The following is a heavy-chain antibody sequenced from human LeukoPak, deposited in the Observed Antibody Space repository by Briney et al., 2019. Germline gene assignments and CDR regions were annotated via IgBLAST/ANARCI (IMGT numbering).Heavy chain of an antibody. Sequence: PSETLSLTCTVSGGSISSYYWSLIRQPPRKGLEWIVYIYYSGSTNYNPSLKSRVTISVDTSKNQFSLKLSSVTAADTAVYYCARAFPPVGALMNNWYFDLWGRGTLVTVSS. CDR2: IYYSGST. CDR3: ARAFPPVGALMNNWYFDL. CDR1: GGSISSYY. J-gene: IGHJ2*01. D-gene: IGHD1-26*01. V-gene: IGHV4-59*01.